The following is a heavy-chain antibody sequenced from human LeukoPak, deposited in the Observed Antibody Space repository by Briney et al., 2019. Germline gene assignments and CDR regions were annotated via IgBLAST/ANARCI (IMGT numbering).Heavy chain of an antibody. V-gene: IGHV3-66*01. CDR3: AKSPSSGYYFDY. D-gene: IGHD3-22*01. CDR2: IYSGGST. Sequence: GGSLRLSCAASGFTVSSNYMSWVRQAPGKGLEWVSVIYSGGSTYYADSVKGRFTISRDNPKNTLYLQMNSLRAEDTAVYYCAKSPSSGYYFDYWGQGTLVTVSS. J-gene: IGHJ4*02. CDR1: GFTVSSNY.